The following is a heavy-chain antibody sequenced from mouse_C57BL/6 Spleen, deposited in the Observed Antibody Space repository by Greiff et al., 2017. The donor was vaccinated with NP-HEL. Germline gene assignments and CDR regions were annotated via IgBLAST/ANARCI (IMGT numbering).Heavy chain of an antibody. D-gene: IGHD3-2*02. J-gene: IGHJ2*01. Sequence: QVQLQQPGAELVKPGASVKLSCKASGYTFTSYWMQWVKQRPGQGLEWIGEIDPSDSYTNYNQKFKGKATLTVDTSSSTAYMQLSSLTSEDSAVYYCARCRAQATRYYFDYWGQGTTLTVSS. CDR3: ARCRAQATRYYFDY. CDR2: IDPSDSYT. V-gene: IGHV1-50*01. CDR1: GYTFTSYW.